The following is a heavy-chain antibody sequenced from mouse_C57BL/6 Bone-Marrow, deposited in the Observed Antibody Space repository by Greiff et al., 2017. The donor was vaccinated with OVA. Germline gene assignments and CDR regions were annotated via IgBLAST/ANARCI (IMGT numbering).Heavy chain of an antibody. CDR1: GYTFTDYE. V-gene: IGHV1-15*01. CDR2: IDPETGGT. D-gene: IGHD2-1*01. CDR3: TNIYFFAY. J-gene: IGHJ3*01. Sequence: LVESGAELVRPGASVTLSCKASGYTFTDYEMHWVKQTPVHGLEWIGAIDPETGGTAYNQKFKGKAILTADKSSSTAYMELRSLTSEDSAVYYCTNIYFFAYWGQGTLVTVSA.